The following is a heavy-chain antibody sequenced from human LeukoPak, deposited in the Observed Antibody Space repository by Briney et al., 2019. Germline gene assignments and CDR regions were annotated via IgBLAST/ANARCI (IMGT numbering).Heavy chain of an antibody. Sequence: ASVKVSCKASGYTFTSYGISWVRQAPGQGLEWMGWISAYNGNTNYAQKLQDRVTMTTDTSTSTAYMELRSLRSDDTAVYYCARDTYGDYHGGFDYWGQGTLVTVSS. CDR2: ISAYNGNT. V-gene: IGHV1-18*01. CDR3: ARDTYGDYHGGFDY. D-gene: IGHD4-17*01. J-gene: IGHJ4*02. CDR1: GYTFTSYG.